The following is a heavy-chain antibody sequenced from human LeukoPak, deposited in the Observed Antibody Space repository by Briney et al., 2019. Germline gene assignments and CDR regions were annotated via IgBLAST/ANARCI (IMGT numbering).Heavy chain of an antibody. D-gene: IGHD4-17*01. V-gene: IGHV4-31*03. CDR3: AREGNDYGDYVAWRVGY. J-gene: IGHJ4*02. Sequence: SETLSLTCTVSGGSISSGGYYWSWIRQHPGKGLEWIGYRYYSGSTYYNPSLKSRVTISVDTSKNQFSLKLSSVTAADTAVYYCAREGNDYGDYVAWRVGYWGQGTLVTVSS. CDR2: RYYSGST. CDR1: GGSISSGGYY.